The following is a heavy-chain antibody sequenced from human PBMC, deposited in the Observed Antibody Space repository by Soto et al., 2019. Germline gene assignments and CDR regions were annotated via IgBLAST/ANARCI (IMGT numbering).Heavy chain of an antibody. D-gene: IGHD6-13*01. Sequence: QVQLVESGGGVVQPGRSLRLSCAASGFTFSSCGMHWVRQAPGKGLEWVAVISYDGSNKYYADSVKGRFTISRDNSKNTLYLQMNSLRAEDTAVYYCAKDLSSSWKYGMDVWGQGTTVTVSS. CDR1: GFTFSSCG. V-gene: IGHV3-30*18. CDR2: ISYDGSNK. J-gene: IGHJ6*02. CDR3: AKDLSSSWKYGMDV.